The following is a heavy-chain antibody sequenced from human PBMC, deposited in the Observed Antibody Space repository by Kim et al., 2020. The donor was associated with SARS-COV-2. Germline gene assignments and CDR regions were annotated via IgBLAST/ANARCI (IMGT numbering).Heavy chain of an antibody. J-gene: IGHJ4*02. CDR2: IYYSGST. V-gene: IGHV4-39*01. D-gene: IGHD6-13*01. CDR1: GGSISSSSYY. CDR3: ARHTLSSPGRFDY. Sequence: SETLSLTCTVSGGSISSSSYYWGWIRQPPGKGLEWIGSIYYSGSTYYNPSLKSRVTISVDTSKNQFSLKLSSVTAADTAVYYCARHTLSSPGRFDYWGQGTLVTVSS.